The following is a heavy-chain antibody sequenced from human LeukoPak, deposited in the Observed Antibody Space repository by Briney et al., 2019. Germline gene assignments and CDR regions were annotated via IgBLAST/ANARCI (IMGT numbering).Heavy chain of an antibody. CDR1: GYSFTSYW. J-gene: IGHJ4*02. D-gene: IGHD6-13*01. V-gene: IGHV5-51*01. Sequence: GESLKISCKGSGYSFTSYWIGRVRQMPGKGLEWMGIIYPGDSHTRYSPSFQGQVTFSADKSINTAYLQWDSLKASDTAMYYCARQKGAADDYWGQGTLVTVSS. CDR2: IYPGDSHT. CDR3: ARQKGAADDY.